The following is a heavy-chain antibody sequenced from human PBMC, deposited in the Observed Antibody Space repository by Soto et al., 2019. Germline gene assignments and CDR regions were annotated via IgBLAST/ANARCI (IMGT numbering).Heavy chain of an antibody. D-gene: IGHD3-9*01. CDR1: GFSFGAYA. CDR3: ARGPLVIDAFDI. J-gene: IGHJ3*02. Sequence: GSLRLSCTASGFSFGAYALTWVRQAPGKGLEWVGFVGSEAYGGTIQYAASVKGRFTISRDDSKSIAYLQMNSLQTEDTAVYYCARGPLVIDAFDIWGQGTMVTVSS. CDR2: VGSEAYGGTI. V-gene: IGHV3-49*04.